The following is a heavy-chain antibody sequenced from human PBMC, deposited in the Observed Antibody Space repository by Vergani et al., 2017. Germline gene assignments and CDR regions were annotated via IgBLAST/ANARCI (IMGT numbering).Heavy chain of an antibody. Sequence: EVELVQSGPEMRKPGESLKISCKGSEYSFGNYWNGWVRQMPGKGLEWMGIIYPADSDTRYSPSFQGQVTISADKSISTAFLQWDSLKASDTALYYCARHTTYTDSGGQGTLVTVSS. CDR3: ARHTTYTDS. CDR1: EYSFGNYW. D-gene: IGHD1-1*01. J-gene: IGHJ4*02. CDR2: IYPADSDT. V-gene: IGHV5-51*01.